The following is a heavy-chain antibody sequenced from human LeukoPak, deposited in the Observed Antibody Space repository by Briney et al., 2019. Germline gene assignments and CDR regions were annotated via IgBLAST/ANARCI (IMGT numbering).Heavy chain of an antibody. V-gene: IGHV4-30-2*06. D-gene: IGHD3-10*01. CDR2: IYDRGPA. J-gene: IGHJ5*01. CDR1: GYAITSGGFS. CDR3: ARSRQASGLFNS. Sequence: SETLSLTCTVSGYAITSGGFSWNWIRQSPGKGLEWIGCIYDRGPAYYNPSLKSRFTISVDRPKNQFFLNVTSLTAADTAVYFCARSRQASGLFNSWGQGTLVIVSS.